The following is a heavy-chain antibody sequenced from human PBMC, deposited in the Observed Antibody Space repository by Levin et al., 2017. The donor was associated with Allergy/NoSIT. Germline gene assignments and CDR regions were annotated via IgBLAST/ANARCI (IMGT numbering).Heavy chain of an antibody. V-gene: IGHV4-39*01. D-gene: IGHD2-15*01. CDR3: ARHKGVVALGDY. J-gene: IGHJ4*02. Sequence: PSETLSLTCTVSGGSISSSSYYWGWIRQPPGKGLEWIGSIYYSGSTYYNPSLKSRVTISVDTSKNQFSLKLSSVTAADTAVYYCARHKGVVALGDYWGQGTLVTVSS. CDR1: GGSISSSSYY. CDR2: IYYSGST.